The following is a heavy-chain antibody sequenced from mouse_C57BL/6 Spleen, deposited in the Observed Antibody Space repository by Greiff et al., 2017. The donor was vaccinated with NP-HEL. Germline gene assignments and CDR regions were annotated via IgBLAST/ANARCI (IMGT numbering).Heavy chain of an antibody. Sequence: QVQLQQPGAELVRPGSSVKLSCKASGYTFTSYWMDWVQQRPGQGLEWIGNIYPSDSETHYNQKFKDKATLTVDKSSSTAYMQLSSLTSEDSAVYYCAKGPSYYGSSTNYFDYWGQGTTLTVSS. V-gene: IGHV1-61*01. CDR1: GYTFTSYW. CDR2: IYPSDSET. J-gene: IGHJ2*01. D-gene: IGHD1-1*01. CDR3: AKGPSYYGSSTNYFDY.